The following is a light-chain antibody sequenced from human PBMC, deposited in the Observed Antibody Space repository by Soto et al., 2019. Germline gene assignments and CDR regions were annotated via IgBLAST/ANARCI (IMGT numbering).Light chain of an antibody. CDR1: QGVASSY. V-gene: IGKV3-20*01. J-gene: IGKJ1*01. CDR3: HHFVSVPET. Sequence: EDVLTQSPGTLSLSPGERVTLSCRASQGVASSYLAWYQQKPARAPRLCFYSASSRATGIPDRFSGSGSGTDFTLTISSLEPEDFAVFYCHHFVSVPETFGQGTKVE. CDR2: SAS.